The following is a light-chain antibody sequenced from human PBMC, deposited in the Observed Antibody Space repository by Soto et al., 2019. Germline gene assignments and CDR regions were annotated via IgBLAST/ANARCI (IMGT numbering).Light chain of an antibody. CDR3: LQRSSWPIFT. J-gene: IGKJ3*01. Sequence: EIVLAQSPATLSLSPGERATLSCRASQSVGSYLAWYQQKPGQAPRLLIYDAFNRATGIPARFSGSGYGTDFTLTISSLQPEDFAVYYCLQRSSWPIFTFGAGTKVDIK. V-gene: IGKV3-11*01. CDR1: QSVGSY. CDR2: DAF.